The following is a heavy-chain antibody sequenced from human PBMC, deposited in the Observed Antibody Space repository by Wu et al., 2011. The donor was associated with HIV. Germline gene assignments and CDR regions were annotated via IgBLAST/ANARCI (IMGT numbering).Heavy chain of an antibody. D-gene: IGHD1-26*01. CDR3: ARGPGSLDY. V-gene: IGHV1-18*01. J-gene: IGHJ4*02. Sequence: LQGRVTMTTDTSTSTAYMELRSLTSDDTAVYYCARGPGSLDYWGQGTLVTVSS.